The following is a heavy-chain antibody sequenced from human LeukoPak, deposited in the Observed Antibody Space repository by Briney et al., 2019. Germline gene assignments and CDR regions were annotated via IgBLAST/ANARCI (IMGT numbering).Heavy chain of an antibody. CDR2: IYYSGST. CDR3: ARVPYDFWSGSIDY. J-gene: IGHJ4*02. D-gene: IGHD3-3*01. Sequence: PSQTLSLTCTVSGGSISSGGYYWSWIRQHPGKGLEWLGYIYYSGSTYYNPSLKSRVTISVDTSKNQFSLKLSSVTAADTAVYYCARVPYDFWSGSIDYWGQGTLVTVSS. V-gene: IGHV4-31*03. CDR1: GGSISSGGYY.